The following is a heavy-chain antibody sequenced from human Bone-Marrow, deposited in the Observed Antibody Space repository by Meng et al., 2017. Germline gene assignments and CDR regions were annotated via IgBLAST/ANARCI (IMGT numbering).Heavy chain of an antibody. CDR1: GYTFTGYY. J-gene: IGHJ3*02. D-gene: IGHD3-22*01. V-gene: IGHV1-2*02. CDR3: ASYYDSSGYRPHDAFDI. Sequence: ASVKVSCKASGYTFTGYYMHWVRQAPGQGLEWMGWINPNSGGTNYAQKFQGRVTMTRDTSISTAYMELSSLRSEDTAVYYCASYYDSSGYRPHDAFDIWGQGTMVTVSS. CDR2: INPNSGGT.